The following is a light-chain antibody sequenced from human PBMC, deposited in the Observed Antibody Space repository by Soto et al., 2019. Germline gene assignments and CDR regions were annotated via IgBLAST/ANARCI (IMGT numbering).Light chain of an antibody. Sequence: EIVLTQSAGTLSLSPGERATLSCRASQSVGKNYLAWYPQKPGQAPRFLIYRASSRATGIPDRFSGSGSGTDFTLAISRLEPEDCAVYYWQQYADSPRTFAEGTKVQIK. CDR3: QQYADSPRT. CDR2: RAS. V-gene: IGKV3-20*01. J-gene: IGKJ1*01. CDR1: QSVGKNY.